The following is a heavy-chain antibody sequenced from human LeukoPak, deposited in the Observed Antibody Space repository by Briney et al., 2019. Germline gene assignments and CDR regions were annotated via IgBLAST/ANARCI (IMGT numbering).Heavy chain of an antibody. D-gene: IGHD1-1*01. Sequence: PGGSLRLSCAASGFIVSSNYMSWVRQAPGEGLEWVSVIGSEHNTYYAASVKGRFTISRDNSKNTLYLQMSSLRAEDTAIYYCATDRPHPRNEPTNFDYWGQGTLVTVSS. CDR3: ATDRPHPRNEPTNFDY. CDR2: IGSEHNT. CDR1: GFIVSSNY. V-gene: IGHV3-53*01. J-gene: IGHJ4*02.